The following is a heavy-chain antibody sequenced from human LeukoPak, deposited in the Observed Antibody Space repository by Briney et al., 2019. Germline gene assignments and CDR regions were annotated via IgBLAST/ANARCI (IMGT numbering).Heavy chain of an antibody. CDR2: ISGSGGST. Sequence: GGSLRLSCAASGFTFSSYAMSWVRQAPGKGLEWVSAISGSGGSTYYADSVKGRFTISRDNSKNTLYLQMNSLRAEDTAVYYCARDFYDYVWGSYRPLHFDYWGQGTLVTVSS. J-gene: IGHJ4*02. D-gene: IGHD3-16*02. V-gene: IGHV3-23*01. CDR1: GFTFSSYA. CDR3: ARDFYDYVWGSYRPLHFDY.